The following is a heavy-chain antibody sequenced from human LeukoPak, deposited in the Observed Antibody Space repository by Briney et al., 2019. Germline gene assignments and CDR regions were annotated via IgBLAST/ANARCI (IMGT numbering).Heavy chain of an antibody. D-gene: IGHD3-22*01. Sequence: KSGGSLRLSCEASGFTFNTYTMAWVRQAPGKGLEWLSYIASIGDFINYADSLKGRFTICRDNAENSLFLQMDSLRVEDTAVYYCVRWGYNSSGSYPYLNAFDIWGKGSMVTVSS. V-gene: IGHV3-21*01. CDR3: VRWGYNSSGSYPYLNAFDI. CDR2: IASIGDFI. J-gene: IGHJ3*02. CDR1: GFTFNTYT.